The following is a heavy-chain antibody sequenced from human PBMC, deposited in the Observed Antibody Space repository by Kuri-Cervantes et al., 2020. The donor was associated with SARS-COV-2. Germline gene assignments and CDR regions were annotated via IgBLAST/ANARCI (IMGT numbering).Heavy chain of an antibody. D-gene: IGHD3-3*01. CDR1: GGSISSYY. V-gene: IGHV4-59*01. Sequence: SETLSLTCTVSGGSISSYYWSWIRQPPGKGLEWIGYIYYSGSTNYNPSLKSRVTISVDTSKNRFSLKLSSVTAADTAVYYCARGSNYDFWSGYSTFDYWGQGTLVTVFS. J-gene: IGHJ4*02. CDR3: ARGSNYDFWSGYSTFDY. CDR2: IYYSGST.